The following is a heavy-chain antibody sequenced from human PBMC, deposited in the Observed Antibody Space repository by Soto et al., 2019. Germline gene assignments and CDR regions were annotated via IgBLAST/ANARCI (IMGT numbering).Heavy chain of an antibody. J-gene: IGHJ4*02. D-gene: IGHD1-26*01. CDR1: ESTVRRDW. Sequence: EVHLVESGGGLVQTGGSLRLSCTIYESTVRRDWMNWVRQAPGKGLEWVAHINQDGSEKYYVDSVKGPFTISRDNANNLLSLQMNSLGAGDPAMYYCSGGVGDAFWGQGTLVTVSS. CDR2: INQDGSEK. V-gene: IGHV3-7*04. CDR3: SGGVGDAF.